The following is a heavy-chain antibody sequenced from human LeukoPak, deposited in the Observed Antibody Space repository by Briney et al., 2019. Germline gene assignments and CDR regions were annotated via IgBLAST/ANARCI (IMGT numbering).Heavy chain of an antibody. J-gene: IGHJ3*02. V-gene: IGHV1-18*01. CDR1: GYTFTSYG. CDR3: ARDQEIQLGIPYDAFDI. Sequence: RASVKVSCKASGYTFTSYGISWVRQAPGQGLEWMGWISAYNGNTNYAQKLQGRVTMTTDTSTSTAYMELRSLRSDDTAVYYCARDQEIQLGIPYDAFDIWGQGTMVTVSS. CDR2: ISAYNGNT. D-gene: IGHD5-18*01.